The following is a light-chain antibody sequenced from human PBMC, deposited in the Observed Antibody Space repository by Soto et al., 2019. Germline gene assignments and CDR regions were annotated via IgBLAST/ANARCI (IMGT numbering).Light chain of an antibody. V-gene: IGKV1-5*01. CDR1: QSISSW. CDR2: DAS. J-gene: IGKJ5*01. CDR3: QQYHRSSIT. Sequence: DVQMTQSPSTLSASVGDRVTITCRASQSISSWLAWYHQKPGKAPNLLMYDASTLERGVPSRFSGTGSGTEFTLTISSLQPDDFATYYCQQYHRSSITFGQGTRLENK.